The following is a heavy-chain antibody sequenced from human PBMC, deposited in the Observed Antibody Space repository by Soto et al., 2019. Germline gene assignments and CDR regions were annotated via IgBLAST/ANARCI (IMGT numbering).Heavy chain of an antibody. V-gene: IGHV4-4*02. Sequence: SETLSLTCAVSGGSISSSKWWSWVRQPPGKGPEWIGEIYHSGRTNYNPSLKSRVSISVDKSKNQFSLKLSSVTAADTAVYYCAARYCIRGSCHGHYAMDVWGQGTRSPSP. CDR3: AARYCIRGSCHGHYAMDV. J-gene: IGHJ6*02. D-gene: IGHD2-15*01. CDR1: GGSISSSKW. CDR2: IYHSGRT.